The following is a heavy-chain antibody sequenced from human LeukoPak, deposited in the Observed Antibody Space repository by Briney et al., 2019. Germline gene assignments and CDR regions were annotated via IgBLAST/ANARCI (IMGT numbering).Heavy chain of an antibody. J-gene: IGHJ4*02. Sequence: ASVKVPCKASGYTFTGYYMHWVRQAPGQGLEWMGWINPNSGGTNYAQKFQGRVTMARDTSISTAYMELSRLRSDDTAVYYCARDGYCSSTSCSGPADYWGQGTLVTVSS. V-gene: IGHV1-2*02. CDR1: GYTFTGYY. CDR2: INPNSGGT. D-gene: IGHD2-2*03. CDR3: ARDGYCSSTSCSGPADY.